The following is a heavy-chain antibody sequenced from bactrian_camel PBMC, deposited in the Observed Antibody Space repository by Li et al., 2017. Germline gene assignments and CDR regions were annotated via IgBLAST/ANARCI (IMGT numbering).Heavy chain of an antibody. CDR1: GYPVDSYC. CDR3: AAGRKWQGSWYSESEYTF. V-gene: IGHV3S6*01. D-gene: IGHD5*01. Sequence: HVQLVESGGGSVQAGGSLRLSCAYAGYPVDSYCMGWFRQTPGKEREGVASIVKNGTVSYADSVKGRFTISEDRANYILYLQMNNLKPEDSATYYCAAGRKWQGSWYSESEYTFWGQGTQVTVS. CDR2: IVKNGTVS. J-gene: IGHJ4*01.